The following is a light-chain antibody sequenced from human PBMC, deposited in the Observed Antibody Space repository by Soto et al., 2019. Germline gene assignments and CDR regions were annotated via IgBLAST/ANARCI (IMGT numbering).Light chain of an antibody. CDR1: QSVNNN. Sequence: EIMVRRSPATLSLSPGERATLSCRASQSVNNNLAWYQQKPGQAPRLLIYGASTRATGIPARFGGSGYGTEFALTISSLQSEDFAIYYCQQYNNWPLLTFGGGTKVEIK. CDR3: QQYNNWPLLT. V-gene: IGKV3-15*01. CDR2: GAS. J-gene: IGKJ4*01.